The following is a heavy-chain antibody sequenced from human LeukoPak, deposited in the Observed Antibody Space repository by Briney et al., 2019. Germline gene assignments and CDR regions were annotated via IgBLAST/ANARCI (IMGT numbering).Heavy chain of an antibody. Sequence: GGSLRLSCAASGFSVSTDHMSWVRQAPGKGLEWVSVIYNDGSTYYADTVKGRFTISRDNSKNTVDLLVNSLRAEDTAVYYCARIGYSSSCFDYWGQGTVVTVSS. CDR2: IYNDGST. CDR1: GFSVSTDH. V-gene: IGHV3-53*01. CDR3: ARIGYSSSCFDY. D-gene: IGHD6-13*01. J-gene: IGHJ4*02.